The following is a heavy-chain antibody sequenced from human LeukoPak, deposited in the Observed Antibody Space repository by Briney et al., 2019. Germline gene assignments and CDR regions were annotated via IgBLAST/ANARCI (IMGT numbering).Heavy chain of an antibody. J-gene: IGHJ4*02. CDR1: GYTLTELS. CDR3: ATVQTRASGSYFDY. V-gene: IGHV1-24*01. Sequence: GASVKVSCKVSGYTLTELSMHWVRQAPGKGLEWMGGFDPEDGETIYAQKFQGRVTMTEDTSTDTAYMELSSLRSEDTAVYYCATVQTRASGSYFDYWGQGTLVTVSS. CDR2: FDPEDGET. D-gene: IGHD1-26*01.